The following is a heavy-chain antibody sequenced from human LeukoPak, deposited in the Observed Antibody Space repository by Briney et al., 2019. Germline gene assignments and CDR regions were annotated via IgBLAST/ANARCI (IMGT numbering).Heavy chain of an antibody. D-gene: IGHD3-22*01. V-gene: IGHV3-7*03. Sequence: GGSLRLSCAASGFTFSSYAMNWVRQAPGKGLEWVANIKEDGTLAYYADSVTGRFSISRDNTKNSLYLQMNGLRAEDTAVYFCVRDGYNQNRFDFWGQGILVTVSS. CDR1: GFTFSSYA. CDR3: VRDGYNQNRFDF. J-gene: IGHJ4*02. CDR2: IKEDGTLA.